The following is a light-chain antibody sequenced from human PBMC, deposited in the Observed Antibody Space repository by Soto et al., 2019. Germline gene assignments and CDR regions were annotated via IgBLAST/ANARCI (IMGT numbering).Light chain of an antibody. Sequence: EIVLTQSPDTLSLSPGERATLSCRASQIFNSNDLAWYQHKPRQAPRLLIYGASSRPGGIPDKFSGSGSGTDFTFTINRLETEDSAVYCCQQNDRSPYTFGQGTKLEI. CDR2: GAS. CDR1: QIFNSND. V-gene: IGKV3-20*01. J-gene: IGKJ2*01. CDR3: QQNDRSPYT.